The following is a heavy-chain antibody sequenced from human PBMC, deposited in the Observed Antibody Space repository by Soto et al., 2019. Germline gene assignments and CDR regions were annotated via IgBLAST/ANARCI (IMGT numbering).Heavy chain of an antibody. V-gene: IGHV3-23*01. CDR1: GFTFDNYA. J-gene: IGHJ4*02. CDR2: ITGSGSDT. Sequence: GGSLRLSCAASGFTFDNYAMGWVRQAPGKGLEWVSAITGSGSDTYYLDSVKGRFTISRDNSKNTLYLQMNSLRAEDTAICYCAKLGSSTWSPHYYFDDWGQGTRVNVSS. D-gene: IGHD3-16*01. CDR3: AKLGSSTWSPHYYFDD.